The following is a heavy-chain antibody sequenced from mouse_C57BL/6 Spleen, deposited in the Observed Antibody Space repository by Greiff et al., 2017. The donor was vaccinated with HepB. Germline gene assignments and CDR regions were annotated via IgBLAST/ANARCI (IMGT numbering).Heavy chain of an antibody. D-gene: IGHD1-1*01. Sequence: EVKLMESGPELVKPGASVKISCKASGYSFTGYYMHWVKQSHGNILDWIGYIYPYNGVSSYNQKFKGKATLTVDKSSSTAYMELRSLTSEDSAVYYCASATVVATDYFDYWGQGTTLTVSS. J-gene: IGHJ2*01. V-gene: IGHV1-31*01. CDR2: IYPYNGVS. CDR3: ASATVVATDYFDY. CDR1: GYSFTGYY.